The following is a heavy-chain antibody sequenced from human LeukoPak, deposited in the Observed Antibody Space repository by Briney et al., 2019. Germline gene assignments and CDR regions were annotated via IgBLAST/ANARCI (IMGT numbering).Heavy chain of an antibody. Sequence: GGSLRLSCAASGFTFSSYSMNWVRQAPGKGLEWVSYISSSGSTIYYADSVKGRFTISRDNAKNSLYLQMNSLRAEDTAVYYCARDSSSWYALDYWGQGTLVTVSS. J-gene: IGHJ4*02. V-gene: IGHV3-48*04. D-gene: IGHD6-13*01. CDR3: ARDSSSWYALDY. CDR1: GFTFSSYS. CDR2: ISSSGSTI.